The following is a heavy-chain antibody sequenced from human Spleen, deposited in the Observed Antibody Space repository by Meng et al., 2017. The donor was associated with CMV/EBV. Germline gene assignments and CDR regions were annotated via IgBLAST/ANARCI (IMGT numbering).Heavy chain of an antibody. Sequence: SCTVSGGSISSGGHYWTWIRQHPGKGLEWIGYIYYSGNTYYNPSLKSRVTISVDTSTNQFSLNLISVTAADTAVYFCARGQYDSSGYHYYFDPWGQGTLVTVSS. CDR1: GGSISSGGHY. CDR3: ARGQYDSSGYHYYFDP. D-gene: IGHD3-22*01. J-gene: IGHJ4*02. CDR2: IYYSGNT. V-gene: IGHV4-31*02.